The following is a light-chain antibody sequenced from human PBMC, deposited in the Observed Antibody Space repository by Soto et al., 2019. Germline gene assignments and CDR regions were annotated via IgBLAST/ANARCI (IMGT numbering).Light chain of an antibody. CDR1: QSVGSN. V-gene: IGKV3-15*01. CDR3: QQYNNWPLT. Sequence: EIVMTQSPATLSVSPGERATRSCRASQSVGSNLAWYQQKCGQAPRLLIHGASTRATGIPARFSGSGSGTEFTLTISSLQSEDFAVYYCQQYNNWPLTFGGGTKVEIK. CDR2: GAS. J-gene: IGKJ4*01.